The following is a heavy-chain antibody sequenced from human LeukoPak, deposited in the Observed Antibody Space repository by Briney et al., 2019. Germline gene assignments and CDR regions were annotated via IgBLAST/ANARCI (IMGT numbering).Heavy chain of an antibody. D-gene: IGHD3-22*01. CDR3: ATFYDREGNFDY. CDR1: GYTLTELS. CDR2: FDPEDGET. V-gene: IGHV1-24*01. J-gene: IGHJ4*02. Sequence: ASLKVSCKVSGYTLTELSMHWVRQAPGKGGEWMGGFDPEDGETIYAQKFQGRVTMTEDTSTDTAYMELSSLRSEDTAVYYCATFYDREGNFDYWGQGTLVTVSS.